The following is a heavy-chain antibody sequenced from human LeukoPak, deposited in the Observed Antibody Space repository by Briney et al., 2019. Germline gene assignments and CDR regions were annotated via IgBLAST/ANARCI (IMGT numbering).Heavy chain of an antibody. V-gene: IGHV4-39*07. Sequence: PSETLSLTCTVSGGSISSSSYYWGWIRQPPGKGLEWIGSIYYSGSTYYNPSLKSRVTISVDTSKNQFSLKLNSVTAADTAVYYCARVLWFGELLYFDYWGQGTLVTVSS. CDR3: ARVLWFGELLYFDY. D-gene: IGHD3-10*01. CDR2: IYYSGST. J-gene: IGHJ4*02. CDR1: GGSISSSSYY.